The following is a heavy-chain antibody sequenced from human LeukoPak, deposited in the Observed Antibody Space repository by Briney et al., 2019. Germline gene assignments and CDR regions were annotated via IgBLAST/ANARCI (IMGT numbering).Heavy chain of an antibody. Sequence: SETLSLTCAVYGGSFSGYYWSWIRQPPGKGLEWIEEINHSGSTNYNPSLKSRVTISVDTSKNQFSLKLSSVTAADTAVYYCARVWTYYYDSSGYYEFPDAFDIWGQGTMVTVSS. D-gene: IGHD3-22*01. CDR2: INHSGST. J-gene: IGHJ3*02. CDR1: GGSFSGYY. CDR3: ARVWTYYYDSSGYYEFPDAFDI. V-gene: IGHV4-34*01.